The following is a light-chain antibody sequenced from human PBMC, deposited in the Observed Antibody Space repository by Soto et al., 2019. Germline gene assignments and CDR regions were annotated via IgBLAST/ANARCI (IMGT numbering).Light chain of an antibody. J-gene: IGLJ2*01. CDR1: SSNIGTNF. CDR2: RNN. Sequence: QAVVTQPPSASGTPGQRVTISCSGSSSNIGTNFVYWYQQLPGAAPKLLIDRNNQRPSGVPDRFSGSKSGTSASLAISGLRSEDEADYFCVAWDDSLTGLVLFGGGTKVTVL. CDR3: VAWDDSLTGLVL. V-gene: IGLV1-47*01.